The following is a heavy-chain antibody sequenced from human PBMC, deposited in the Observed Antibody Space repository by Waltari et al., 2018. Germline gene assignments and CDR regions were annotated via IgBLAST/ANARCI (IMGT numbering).Heavy chain of an antibody. D-gene: IGHD5-12*01. J-gene: IGHJ4*02. V-gene: IGHV4-30-4*08. Sequence: QVQLQESGPGLVKPSQTLSLNCTVSGGSISSGEYYWSWISQPPGKVLEWIGYIYYSGRTSYNPSLKYRVTISVDTCKTHFSLKLISVTAAYTAVYYCARDRARAVVATTHSFDYWVQGTLVTVSS. CDR1: GGSISSGEYY. CDR3: ARDRARAVVATTHSFDY. CDR2: IYYSGRT.